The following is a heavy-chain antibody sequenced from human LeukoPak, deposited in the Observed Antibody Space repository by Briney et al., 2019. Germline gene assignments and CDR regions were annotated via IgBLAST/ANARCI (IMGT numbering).Heavy chain of an antibody. CDR3: AIDTTVVTRAGDY. CDR2: IIPIFGTA. CDR1: GGTFSSYA. V-gene: IGHV1-69*13. D-gene: IGHD4-23*01. J-gene: IGHJ4*02. Sequence: SVKVSCKASGGTFSSYAISWVRQAPGQGLEWKGGIIPIFGTANYAQKFQGRVTITADESTSTAYMELSSLRSEDTAVYYCAIDTTVVTRAGDYWGQGTLVTVSS.